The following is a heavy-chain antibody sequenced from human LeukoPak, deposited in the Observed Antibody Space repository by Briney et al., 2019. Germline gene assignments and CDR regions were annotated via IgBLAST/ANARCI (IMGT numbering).Heavy chain of an antibody. CDR2: INSDGSST. Sequence: GGSLRLSCAASGFTFSSYWMHWVRQAPGKGLVWVSRINSDGSSTSYADSVKGRFTISRDNSKNTLYLQMNSLRAEDTAVYYCAGGVAATFSYFDYWGQGTLVTVSS. CDR1: GFTFSSYW. V-gene: IGHV3-74*01. D-gene: IGHD2-15*01. CDR3: AGGVAATFSYFDY. J-gene: IGHJ4*02.